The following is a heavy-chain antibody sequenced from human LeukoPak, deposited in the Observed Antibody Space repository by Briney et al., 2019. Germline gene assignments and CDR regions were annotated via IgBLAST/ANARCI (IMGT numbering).Heavy chain of an antibody. Sequence: GGSLRLSCAASGFTFSSYSMNWVRQAPGKGLEWVSSISSSSSYIYYADSVKGRFTISRDNAKNSLYLQMNSLRAEDTAVHYCAALAFGELLGGWGQGTLVTVSS. V-gene: IGHV3-21*01. J-gene: IGHJ4*02. D-gene: IGHD3-10*01. CDR2: ISSSSSYI. CDR3: AALAFGELLGG. CDR1: GFTFSSYS.